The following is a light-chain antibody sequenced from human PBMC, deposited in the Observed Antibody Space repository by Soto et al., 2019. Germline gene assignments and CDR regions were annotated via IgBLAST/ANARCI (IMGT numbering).Light chain of an antibody. V-gene: IGKV3-20*01. Sequence: EVVLTQSPATLSLSPGERATLSCRASQTVSSGHLAWYQQKPGHAPRLLISGGTSRATGIPDRFSGSGSGTDFTLTVSRLEPEDFAVYYCQQYVSSPYTFGQGTKLEIK. CDR2: GGT. CDR3: QQYVSSPYT. J-gene: IGKJ2*01. CDR1: QTVSSGH.